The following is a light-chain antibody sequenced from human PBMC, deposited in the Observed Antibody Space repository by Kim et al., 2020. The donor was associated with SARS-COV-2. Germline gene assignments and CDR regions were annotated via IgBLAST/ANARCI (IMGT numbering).Light chain of an antibody. CDR1: GGNIASNY. CDR2: EDF. J-gene: IGLJ3*02. V-gene: IGLV6-57*04. Sequence: NFMLTQPHSVSGSPEKTVSISCTRSGGNIASNYVQWYQQRPGGAPTTVIYEDFQRPSGVPDRFSGSIDSSSNSASLTISGLTTEDEADYYCQSYDSSTWVFGGGTQLTVL. CDR3: QSYDSSTWV.